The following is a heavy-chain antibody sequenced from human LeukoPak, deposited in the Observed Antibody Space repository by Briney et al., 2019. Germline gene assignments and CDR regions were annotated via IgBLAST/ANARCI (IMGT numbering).Heavy chain of an antibody. V-gene: IGHV6-1*01. J-gene: IGHJ4*02. CDR2: TYYRSKWYN. CDR3: ARTDFGIAAAGTLDY. Sequence: KRSQTLSLTCAISGDSVSSNSAAWNWIRQSPSRGLEWLGRTYYRSKWYNDYAVSVKSRITINPDTSKNQFSLQLNSVTPEDTAVYYCARTDFGIAAAGTLDYWGQGTPGHRLL. CDR1: GDSVSSNSAA. D-gene: IGHD6-13*01.